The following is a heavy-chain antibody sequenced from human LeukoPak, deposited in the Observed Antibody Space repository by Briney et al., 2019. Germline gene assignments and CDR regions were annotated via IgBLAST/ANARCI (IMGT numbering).Heavy chain of an antibody. V-gene: IGHV4-34*01. D-gene: IGHD2-2*01. CDR1: GGSISGYY. CDR2: INHSGST. CDR3: ARGRYCSSTSCRTYYYYYYYMDV. Sequence: SETLSLTCTVSGGSISGYYWSWIRQPPGKGLEWIGEINHSGSTNYNPSLKSRVTISVDTSKNQFSLKLSSVTAADTAVYYCARGRYCSSTSCRTYYYYYYYMDVWGKGTTVTVSS. J-gene: IGHJ6*03.